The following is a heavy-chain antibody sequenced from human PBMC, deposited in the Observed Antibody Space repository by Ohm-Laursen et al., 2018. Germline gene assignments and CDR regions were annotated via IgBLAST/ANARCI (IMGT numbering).Heavy chain of an antibody. D-gene: IGHD3-16*01. Sequence: SLRLSCTASGFTFSTYPMHWVRQGPGKGVVWVSRADSGGSATSYADSVKGRFTISRDNAKKTLYLQMNSLRAEDTAVYYCARGSLNGLDVWGQGTTVTVSS. V-gene: IGHV3-74*01. J-gene: IGHJ6*02. CDR2: ADSGGSAT. CDR3: ARGSLNGLDV. CDR1: GFTFSTYP.